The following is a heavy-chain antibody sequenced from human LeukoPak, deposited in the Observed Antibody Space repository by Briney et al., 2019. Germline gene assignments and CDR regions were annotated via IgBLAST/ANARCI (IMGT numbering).Heavy chain of an antibody. CDR3: ARDAFTRYDFWSGQSNWFDP. D-gene: IGHD3-3*01. J-gene: IGHJ5*02. V-gene: IGHV1-18*01. CDR2: ISAYNGNT. CDR1: GYTFTSHG. Sequence: GASVKVSCKASGYTFTSHGISWVRQAPGQGLEWMGWISAYNGNTNYAQKLQGRVTMTTDTSTSTAYMELRSLRSDDTAVYYCARDAFTRYDFWSGQSNWFDPWGQGTLVTVSS.